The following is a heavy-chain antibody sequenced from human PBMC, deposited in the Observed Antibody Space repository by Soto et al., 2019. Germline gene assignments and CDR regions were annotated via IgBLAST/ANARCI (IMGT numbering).Heavy chain of an antibody. CDR3: AKVFRVAATYYYGMDV. Sequence: SLGLSCAASGFTFSSYAMSWVRQAPGKGLEWVSAIRGRGGSTYYADSVKGRFTISRDNSKNTLYLQMNSLRAEDTAVYYCAKVFRVAATYYYGMDVWGQGTTVTVSS. J-gene: IGHJ6*02. CDR1: GFTFSSYA. D-gene: IGHD2-15*01. V-gene: IGHV3-23*01. CDR2: IRGRGGST.